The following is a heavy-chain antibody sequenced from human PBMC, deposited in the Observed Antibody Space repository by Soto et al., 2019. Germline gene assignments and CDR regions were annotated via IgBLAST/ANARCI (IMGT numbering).Heavy chain of an antibody. CDR3: ARGGAARTYYYSGMDV. V-gene: IGHV3-74*01. J-gene: IGHJ6*02. D-gene: IGHD6-6*01. CDR2: INSNGRSI. CDR1: GFTLTNYW. Sequence: GGSLRLSCAASGFTLTNYWMHWVRQAPGKGLVWVSRINSNGRSITYASSVKGRSTISRDTATNTLYLQMNSLRVEDTAVYYCARGGAARTYYYSGMDVWGQGTTVTVSS.